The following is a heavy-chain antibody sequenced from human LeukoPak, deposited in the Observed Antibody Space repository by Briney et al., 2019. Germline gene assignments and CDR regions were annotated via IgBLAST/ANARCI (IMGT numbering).Heavy chain of an antibody. CDR1: GDSVSSNSAA. J-gene: IGHJ4*02. CDR3: ARKTFSSIAGHFDY. CDR2: TYYRSKWYN. D-gene: IGHD6-6*01. V-gene: IGHV6-1*01. Sequence: SQTLSLTCAISGDSVSSNSAAWNWIRQSPSRGLEWLGRTYYRSKWYNDYAVSVKSRITISPDTSKNQFSLQLNSVTPEDTAVYYCARKTFSSIAGHFDYWGQGTLVTVSS.